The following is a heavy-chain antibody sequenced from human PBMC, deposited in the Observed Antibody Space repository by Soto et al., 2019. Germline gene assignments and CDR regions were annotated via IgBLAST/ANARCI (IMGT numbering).Heavy chain of an antibody. CDR3: GRLGGLATISYYFDY. CDR1: GGSVSSSSYY. V-gene: IGHV4-39*01. D-gene: IGHD3-16*01. J-gene: IGHJ4*02. Sequence: SETLSLTCTVSGGSVSSSSYYWGWVRQPPGKGLEWIGSVYYSGSTYYKPSLESRVTISVDKSKKQFSLKLMSLSAADTSFFFFGRLGGLATISYYFDYWGQGALVTVPS. CDR2: VYYSGST.